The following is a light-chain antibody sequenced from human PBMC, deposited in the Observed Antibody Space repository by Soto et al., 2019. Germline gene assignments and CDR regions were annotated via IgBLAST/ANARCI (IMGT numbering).Light chain of an antibody. Sequence: ETVMTQSPATLAVSPGDRVTLSCRASQNVTTKLAWYQQKPGQGPRLLIYGASTRATGIPARFSGSGSGTEFTLTISSLQHEDFAVYFCQQYNYWLVYTFGQGTKLEIK. CDR2: GAS. J-gene: IGKJ2*01. CDR3: QQYNYWLVYT. V-gene: IGKV3-15*01. CDR1: QNVTTK.